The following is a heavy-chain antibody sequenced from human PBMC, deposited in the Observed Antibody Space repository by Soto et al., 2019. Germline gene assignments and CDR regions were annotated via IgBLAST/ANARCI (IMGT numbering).Heavy chain of an antibody. D-gene: IGHD2-21*01. Sequence: QVQLVQSGAEVKKPGSSVKVSCKASGGTFSSYAISWVRQAPGQGLEWMGGIVPIFGTANYAQKFQGRVTINADASTSTGYNELSSLGTEDPAVDFCAGELRPQVALVVGIGGAFDIWGQGTMVTVSS. J-gene: IGHJ3*02. CDR1: GGTFSSYA. CDR3: AGELRPQVALVVGIGGAFDI. CDR2: IVPIFGTA. V-gene: IGHV1-69*01.